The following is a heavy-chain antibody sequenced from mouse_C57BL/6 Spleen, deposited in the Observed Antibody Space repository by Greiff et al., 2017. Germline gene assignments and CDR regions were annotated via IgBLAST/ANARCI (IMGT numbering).Heavy chain of an antibody. CDR3: ARNYGSSHYYAMDY. J-gene: IGHJ4*01. Sequence: VQLVESGPGLVAPSQSLSITCTVSGFSLTSYGVHWVRQPPGKGLEWLVVIWSDGSTTYNSALKSRLSISKDNSKSQVFLKMNSLQTDDTAMYYCARNYGSSHYYAMDYWGQGTSVTVSS. D-gene: IGHD1-1*01. CDR1: GFSLTSYG. V-gene: IGHV2-6*02. CDR2: IWSDGST.